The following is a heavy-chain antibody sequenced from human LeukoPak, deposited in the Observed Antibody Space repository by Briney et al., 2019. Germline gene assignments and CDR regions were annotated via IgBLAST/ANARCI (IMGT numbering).Heavy chain of an antibody. J-gene: IGHJ4*02. CDR2: ISGSGGST. D-gene: IGHD4-23*01. CDR3: ARHSGPGVVIDRY. V-gene: IGHV3-23*01. Sequence: GGSLRLSCAASGFTFSSYAMSWVRQAPGKGLEWVSAISGSGGSTYYADSVKGRFTISRDNSKNTLYLQMNSLRAEDTAVYYCARHSGPGVVIDRYWSQGTLVTVSS. CDR1: GFTFSSYA.